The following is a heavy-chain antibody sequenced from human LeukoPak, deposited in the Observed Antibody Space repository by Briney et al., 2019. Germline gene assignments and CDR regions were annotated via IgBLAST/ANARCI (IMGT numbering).Heavy chain of an antibody. CDR2: MNPNSGNT. Sequence: ASVKVSCKASGYTFTNYDINWVRQATGQGLEWMGWMNPNSGNTGYAQKFQGRVTITRNTSINTAYMELSSLRSEDTAVYYCARGGSYSNYDGDDYWGPGTLVTISS. CDR1: GYTFTNYD. D-gene: IGHD4-11*01. CDR3: ARGGSYSNYDGDDY. V-gene: IGHV1-8*03. J-gene: IGHJ4*02.